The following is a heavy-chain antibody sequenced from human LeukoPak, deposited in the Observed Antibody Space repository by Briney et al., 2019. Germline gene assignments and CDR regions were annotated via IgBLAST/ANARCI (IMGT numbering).Heavy chain of an antibody. CDR3: AKEKKLEPFDY. V-gene: IGHV3-48*01. CDR2: ITSSSDTI. J-gene: IGHJ4*02. Sequence: GGSLRLSCAASGFTFSNYNMNWIRQAPGKGLEWVSYITSSSDTIHYADSVKGRFTISRDNAKNSLYLQMNSLRPEDTAVYYCAKEKKLEPFDYWGQGTRVTVSS. D-gene: IGHD1-1*01. CDR1: GFTFSNYN.